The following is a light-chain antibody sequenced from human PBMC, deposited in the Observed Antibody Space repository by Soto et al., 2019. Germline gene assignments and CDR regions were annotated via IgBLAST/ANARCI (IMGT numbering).Light chain of an antibody. CDR2: RNN. Sequence: QSVLTQPPSASGTPGQRVTISCSGSSSNIGSNYVYWYQQLPGTAPKLLIYRNNQRPSGVPDRFSGSKSDTSASLAISGLRSEDEADYYCAAWDDSLRAVFGGGTKLTVL. V-gene: IGLV1-47*01. J-gene: IGLJ2*01. CDR3: AAWDDSLRAV. CDR1: SSNIGSNY.